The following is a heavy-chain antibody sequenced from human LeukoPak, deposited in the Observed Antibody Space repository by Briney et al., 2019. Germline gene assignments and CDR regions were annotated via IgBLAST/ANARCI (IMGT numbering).Heavy chain of an antibody. CDR3: ARDKAVTTELTQYFQH. D-gene: IGHD4-11*01. Sequence: ASVKVSCKASGYIFTNYHVHWVRQAPGQGLEWMGWISAYNGYTNYAQKLQVRVTMTTDTSTSTAYMELRSLTSDDTAVYYCARDKAVTTELTQYFQHWGQGTLVTVSS. CDR1: GYIFTNYH. J-gene: IGHJ1*01. V-gene: IGHV1-18*04. CDR2: ISAYNGYT.